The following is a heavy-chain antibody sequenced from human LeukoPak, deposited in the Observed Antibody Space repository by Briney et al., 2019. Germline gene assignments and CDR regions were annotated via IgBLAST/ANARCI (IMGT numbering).Heavy chain of an antibody. CDR3: ARHEWKEQRGFDP. CDR2: IYHSGST. CDR1: GYSISSGYY. Sequence: SETLSLTCTVSGYSISSGYYWGWIRQPPGKGLEWIGSIYHSGSTYYNPSLKSRVTISVDTSKNQFSLKLSSVTAADTAVYYCARHEWKEQRGFDPWGQGTLVTVSS. J-gene: IGHJ5*02. V-gene: IGHV4-38-2*02. D-gene: IGHD6-25*01.